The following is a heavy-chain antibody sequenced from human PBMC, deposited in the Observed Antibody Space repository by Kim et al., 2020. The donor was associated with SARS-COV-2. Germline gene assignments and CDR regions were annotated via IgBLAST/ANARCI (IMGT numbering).Heavy chain of an antibody. CDR3: ARDPLTRYYYYYYGMDV. Sequence: GGSLRLSCAASGFTFSSYWMSWVRRAPGKGLEWVANIKQDGSEKYYVDSVKGRFTISRDNAKNSLYLQMNSLRAEDTAVYYCARDPLTRYYYYYYGMDVWGQGATVTVS. V-gene: IGHV3-7*01. CDR2: IKQDGSEK. CDR1: GFTFSSYW. J-gene: IGHJ6*02. D-gene: IGHD1-20*01.